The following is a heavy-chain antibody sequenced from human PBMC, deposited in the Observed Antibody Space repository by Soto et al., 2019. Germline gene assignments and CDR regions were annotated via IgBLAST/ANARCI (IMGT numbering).Heavy chain of an antibody. J-gene: IGHJ4*02. D-gene: IGHD6-13*01. Sequence: QVQLVESGGGVVQPGRSLRLSCAASGFTFSSYGMHWVRQAPGKGLEWVAVIWYDGSNKYYADSVKGRFTISRDNSKNTLYLQMNSLRAEDTAVYYCATGWAAAGTGYFDYWGQGTLVTVSS. V-gene: IGHV3-33*01. CDR1: GFTFSSYG. CDR3: ATGWAAAGTGYFDY. CDR2: IWYDGSNK.